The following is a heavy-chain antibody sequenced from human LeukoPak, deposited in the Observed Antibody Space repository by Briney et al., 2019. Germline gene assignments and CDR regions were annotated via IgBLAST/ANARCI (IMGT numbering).Heavy chain of an antibody. D-gene: IGHD1-26*01. CDR3: ARGGNYFRFDP. Sequence: GASVKVSCKASGCTFTNYIISWVRQAPGQGLEWMGWISAYNGNTNYAQKLQGRVTMTTDTSTATAYMELRSLRSDDTAVYYCARGGNYFRFDPWGQGTLVTVSS. V-gene: IGHV1-18*01. J-gene: IGHJ5*02. CDR2: ISAYNGNT. CDR1: GCTFTNYI.